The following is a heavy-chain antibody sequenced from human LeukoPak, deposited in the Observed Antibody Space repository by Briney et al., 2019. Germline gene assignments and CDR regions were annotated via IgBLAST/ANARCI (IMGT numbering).Heavy chain of an antibody. Sequence: PSETLSLTCTVSGYSISSGYYWGWIRQPPGKGLEWIGSIYHSGSTYYNPSLKSRATISVDTSKNQFSLKLSSVTAADTAVYYCARVGIAVAGTDYWGQGTLVTVSS. CDR1: GYSISSGYY. D-gene: IGHD6-19*01. V-gene: IGHV4-38-2*02. CDR2: IYHSGST. J-gene: IGHJ4*02. CDR3: ARVGIAVAGTDY.